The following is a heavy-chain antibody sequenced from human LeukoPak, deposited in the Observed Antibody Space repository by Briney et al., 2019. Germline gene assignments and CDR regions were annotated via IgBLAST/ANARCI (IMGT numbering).Heavy chain of an antibody. CDR1: GGTFSSYA. CDR2: IIPIFGTA. J-gene: IGHJ5*02. D-gene: IGHD4-23*01. V-gene: IGHV1-69*13. CDR3: ARAPTTVVSNWFDP. Sequence: GASVKVSCKASGGTFSSYAIGWVRQAPGQGLEWMGGIIPIFGTANYAQKFQGRVTITADESTSTAYMELSSLRSEDTAMYYCARAPTTVVSNWFDPWGQGTLVTVSS.